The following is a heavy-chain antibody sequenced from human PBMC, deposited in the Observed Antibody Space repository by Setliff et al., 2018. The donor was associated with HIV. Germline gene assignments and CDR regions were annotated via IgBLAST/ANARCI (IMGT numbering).Heavy chain of an antibody. V-gene: IGHV1-18*01. CDR3: AGGAARGNSFDY. CDR1: GYTLTQYG. Sequence: GASVKVSCKASGYTLTQYGFSWVRQAPGQGLEWMGWISDYNGDINYAQKFQGRVTVTTDTSTSTAYMEVRSLRSDDTAVYYCAGGAARGNSFDYWGQGTLVTVSS. CDR2: ISDYNGDI. D-gene: IGHD6-6*01. J-gene: IGHJ4*02.